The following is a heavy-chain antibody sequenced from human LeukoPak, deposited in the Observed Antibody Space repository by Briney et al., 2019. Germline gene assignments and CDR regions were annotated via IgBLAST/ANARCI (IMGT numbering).Heavy chain of an antibody. Sequence: ASVKVSCKASGYTFTGYYMHWERQAPGQGLEWMGWINPNSGGTNYAQKFQGRVTMTRDTSISTAYMELSRLRSDDTAVYYCARVYSNYGPWFDYWGQGTLVTVSS. J-gene: IGHJ4*02. CDR1: GYTFTGYY. CDR3: ARVYSNYGPWFDY. V-gene: IGHV1-2*02. CDR2: INPNSGGT. D-gene: IGHD4-11*01.